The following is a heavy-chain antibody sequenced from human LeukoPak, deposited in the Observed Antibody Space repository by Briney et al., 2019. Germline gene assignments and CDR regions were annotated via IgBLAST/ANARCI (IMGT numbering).Heavy chain of an antibody. D-gene: IGHD3-3*01. Sequence: SETLSLTCTVSGGSISSYYWSWIRQPAGKGLEWIGRIYTSGCTNYNPSLKSRVTMSVDTSKNQFSLKLSSVTAADTAVYYCARGPTVTIFGAGGRAFDIWGQGTMVTVSS. CDR1: GGSISSYY. J-gene: IGHJ3*02. CDR2: IYTSGCT. CDR3: ARGPTVTIFGAGGRAFDI. V-gene: IGHV4-4*07.